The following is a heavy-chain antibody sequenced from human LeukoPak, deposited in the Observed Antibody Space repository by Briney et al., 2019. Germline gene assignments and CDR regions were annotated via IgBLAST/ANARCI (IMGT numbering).Heavy chain of an antibody. CDR1: GFTFDDYA. CDR3: ANAHPRGGPFDY. Sequence: PGGSLRLSCAASGFTFDDYAMHWVRQAPGKGLEWVSLISGDGGSTYYADSVKGRFTISRDNSKNSLYLQMNSLRTEDTALYYCANAHPRGGPFDYWGQGTLVTVSS. V-gene: IGHV3-43*02. J-gene: IGHJ4*02. D-gene: IGHD2-15*01. CDR2: ISGDGGST.